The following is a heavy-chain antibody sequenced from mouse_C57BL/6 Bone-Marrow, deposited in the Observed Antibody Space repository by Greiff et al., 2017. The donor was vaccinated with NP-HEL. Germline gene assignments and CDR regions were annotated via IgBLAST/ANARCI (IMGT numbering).Heavy chain of an antibody. V-gene: IGHV1-50*01. CDR3: ARWFYGSSHWYFDV. Sequence: QVQLQQPGAELVKPGASVKLSCKASGYTFTSYWMQWVKQRPGQGLEWIGEIDPSDSYTNYNQKFKGKATLTVDTSSITAYRQLSSMTSEDSAVYYCARWFYGSSHWYFDVWGTGTTVTVSS. CDR1: GYTFTSYW. J-gene: IGHJ1*03. D-gene: IGHD1-1*01. CDR2: IDPSDSYT.